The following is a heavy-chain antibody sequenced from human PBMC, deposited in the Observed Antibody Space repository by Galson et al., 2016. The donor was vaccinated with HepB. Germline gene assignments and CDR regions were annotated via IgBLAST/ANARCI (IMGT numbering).Heavy chain of an antibody. V-gene: IGHV3-30*18. D-gene: IGHD4-11*01. Sequence: SLRLSCAASGFMFRSYGMHWVRQAPGKGLEWVAVISYDGNKKYYGDSVKGRFTISRDNSNSTLFLEMDNLRAEDTAVYYCAKERDYLHNWLDPWGQGTLVTVSS. CDR3: AKERDYLHNWLDP. CDR1: GFMFRSYG. CDR2: ISYDGNKK. J-gene: IGHJ5*02.